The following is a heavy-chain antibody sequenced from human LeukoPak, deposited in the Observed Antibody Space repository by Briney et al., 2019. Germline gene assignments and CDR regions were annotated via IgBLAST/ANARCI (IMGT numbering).Heavy chain of an antibody. J-gene: IGHJ6*02. CDR3: ARATMVRGVYPYYYYGMDV. CDR1: GGTFSSYA. D-gene: IGHD3-10*01. CDR2: IIPIFGTA. V-gene: IGHV1-69*13. Sequence: RASVKVSCKASGGTFSSYAISWVRQAPGQGLEWMGGIIPIFGTANYAQKFQGRVTITADESTSTAYMELSSLRSEDTAVYYCARATMVRGVYPYYYYGMDVWGQGTTVTVSS.